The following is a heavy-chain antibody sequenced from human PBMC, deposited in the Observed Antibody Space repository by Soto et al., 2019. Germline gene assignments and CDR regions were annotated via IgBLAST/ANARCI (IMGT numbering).Heavy chain of an antibody. D-gene: IGHD4-17*01. CDR3: ARDGDYGDYAYYYGMDV. V-gene: IGHV3-33*01. CDR1: GFTFSSYG. CDR2: IWYDGSNK. Sequence: GGSLRLSCAASGFTFSSYGMHWVRQAPGKGLEWVAVIWYDGSNKYYADSVKGRFTISRDNSKNTLYLQMNSLRAEDTAVYYCARDGDYGDYAYYYGMDVWGQGTTVTVSS. J-gene: IGHJ6*02.